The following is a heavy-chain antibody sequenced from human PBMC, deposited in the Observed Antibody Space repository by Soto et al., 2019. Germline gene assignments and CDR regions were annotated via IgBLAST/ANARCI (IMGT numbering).Heavy chain of an antibody. CDR3: ATLNSFGSDF. J-gene: IGHJ4*01. CDR2: ISGSGGST. CDR1: GFTFSSYA. V-gene: IGHV3-23*01. Sequence: LRLSCAASGFTFSSYAMSWVRQAPGKGLEWVSAISGSGGSTYYADSVKGRFTISRDNAKNTVFLQMNSLRAEDTAVYYCATLNSFGSDFWGHGTLVTVSS. D-gene: IGHD3-3*01.